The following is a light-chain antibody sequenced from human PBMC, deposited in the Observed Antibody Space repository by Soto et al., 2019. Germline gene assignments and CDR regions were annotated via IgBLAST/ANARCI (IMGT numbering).Light chain of an antibody. V-gene: IGLV2-18*02. CDR3: SSYTSSRTYV. Sequence: QSALTQPPSVSGSPGQSVAISCTGTSSDVGNSNGVSWYHQPPGTAPELMIYDVNNRPSGVPDRFSGSKSGNTASLTISGLQAEDEGDYYCSSYTSSRTYVFGTGTKVTVL. CDR1: SSDVGNSNG. CDR2: DVN. J-gene: IGLJ1*01.